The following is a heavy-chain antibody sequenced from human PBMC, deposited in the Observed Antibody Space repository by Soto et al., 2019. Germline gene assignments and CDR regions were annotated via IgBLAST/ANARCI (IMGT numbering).Heavy chain of an antibody. V-gene: IGHV2-70*09. Sequence: SGRTLVNPPQTLSLPRTFSGLSLNASAVCLTWIRQPPGRALEWLATIDWDGDKYYTSSLRTRLTLSMDTSKNHVALTMTNMQPIDTGTFIGAGMTDSYIRPLDAGVQGASVTGSS. CDR2: IDWDGDK. CDR1: GLSLNASAVC. D-gene: IGHD5-18*01. J-gene: IGHJ5*02. CDR3: AGMTDSYIRPLDA.